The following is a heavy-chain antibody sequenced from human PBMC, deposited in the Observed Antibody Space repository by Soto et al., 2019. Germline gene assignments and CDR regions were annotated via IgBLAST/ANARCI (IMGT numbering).Heavy chain of an antibody. CDR2: IYYSGST. J-gene: IGHJ5*02. D-gene: IGHD6-19*01. V-gene: IGHV4-30-4*01. CDR1: GGSISSGDYY. CDR3: ARGGTRGRVRRARQGCFAP. Sequence: SETLSLTCTVSGGSISSGDYYWSWIRQPPGKGLEWIGYIYYSGSTYYNPSLKSRVTISVDTSKNQFSLKLSSVTAADTAVYYCARGGTRGRVRRARQGCFAPWGRETRVTV.